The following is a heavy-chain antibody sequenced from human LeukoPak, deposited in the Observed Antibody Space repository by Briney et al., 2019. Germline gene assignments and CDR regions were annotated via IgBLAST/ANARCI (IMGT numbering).Heavy chain of an antibody. D-gene: IGHD6-6*01. V-gene: IGHV4-38-2*02. J-gene: IGHJ4*02. CDR3: ARVLGSSSLGVFDY. Sequence: SETLSLTCTVSGYSISSGYYWGWIRQPPGKGLEWLGYIYYSGSSNYNPSLKSRVTISVDRSKNQFSLKLSSVTAADTAVYYCARVLGSSSLGVFDYWGQGTLVTVSS. CDR2: IYYSGSS. CDR1: GYSISSGYY.